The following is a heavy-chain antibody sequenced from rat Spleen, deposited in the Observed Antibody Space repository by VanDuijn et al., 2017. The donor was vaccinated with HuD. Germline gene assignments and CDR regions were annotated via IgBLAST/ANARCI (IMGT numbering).Heavy chain of an antibody. J-gene: IGHJ2*01. CDR1: GLSLTSNS. V-gene: IGHV2-47*01. CDR3: TGNWEY. Sequence: QVQLKESGPGLVQPSQTLSLTCTVSGLSLTSNSVSWIRQPPGKGLEWIGVIWNHGGTDYNSAIKSRLSISRDTSKNQVFLKMSSLQTDDTGTYYCTGNWEYWGQGVMVTVSS. D-gene: IGHD5-1*01. CDR2: IWNHGGT.